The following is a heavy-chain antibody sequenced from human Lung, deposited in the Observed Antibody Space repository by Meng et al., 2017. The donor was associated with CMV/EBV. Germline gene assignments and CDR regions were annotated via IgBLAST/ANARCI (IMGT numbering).Heavy chain of an antibody. V-gene: IGHV3-43*01. CDR2: LSWDGGTT. J-gene: IGHJ4*02. CDR3: AKDISFQGLALPSN. D-gene: IGHD2-2*01. CDR1: GFTFADYT. Sequence: SXAASGFTFADYTMHWVRQVPGKGLQWVSLLSWDGGTTFYADSVKCQFTISRDISENSLYLQMNSLISEDTALYFCAKDISFQGLALPSNWGRGALVXVSS.